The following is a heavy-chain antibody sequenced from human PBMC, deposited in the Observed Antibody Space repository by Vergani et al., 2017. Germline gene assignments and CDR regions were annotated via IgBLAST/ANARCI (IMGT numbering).Heavy chain of an antibody. Sequence: EVQLVTSGGGLVQPGGSLRLSCAASGFVFDEYALHWVRQSPGKGLEWVSGISWNRGKIAYADSVKGRFTISRDTAKKSLYLQMNNLRPESTALYYCVKDTGIQLWQHFESWGQGILVTVSS. V-gene: IGHV3-9*01. CDR2: ISWNRGKI. CDR1: GFVFDEYA. CDR3: VKDTGIQLWQHFES. J-gene: IGHJ4*02. D-gene: IGHD3-16*01.